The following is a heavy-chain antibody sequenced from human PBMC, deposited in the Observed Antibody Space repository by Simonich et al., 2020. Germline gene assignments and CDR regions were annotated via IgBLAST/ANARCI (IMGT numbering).Heavy chain of an antibody. CDR1: GYTFTGYY. D-gene: IGHD2-21*01. CDR2: INPNRGGT. CDR3: ARNGLVGILKAFDI. V-gene: IGHV1-2*02. J-gene: IGHJ3*02. Sequence: QVQLVQSGAEGKKPGASVKVSCKASGYTFTGYYMHWVRQAPGQGLEGIEWINPNRGGTNYAQKLQGRVTMTRETSISTAYMELSRLRSDDTAVYYCARNGLVGILKAFDIWGQGTMVTVSS.